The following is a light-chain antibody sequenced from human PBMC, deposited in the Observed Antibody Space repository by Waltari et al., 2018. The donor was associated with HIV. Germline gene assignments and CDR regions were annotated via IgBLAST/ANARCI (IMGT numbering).Light chain of an antibody. V-gene: IGLV2-14*01. CDR3: SSCRSINTLV. CDR1: DRDVGGYNF. J-gene: IGLJ3*02. Sequence: QSALTQPASVSGSPGQSITISCTRPDRDVGGYNFVSRYQHDPGKSPKLVIYEVTNLPSGVSNRFSASKSGNTASLTISGLQAEDEAHYYCSSCRSINTLVFGGGTKLTVL. CDR2: EVT.